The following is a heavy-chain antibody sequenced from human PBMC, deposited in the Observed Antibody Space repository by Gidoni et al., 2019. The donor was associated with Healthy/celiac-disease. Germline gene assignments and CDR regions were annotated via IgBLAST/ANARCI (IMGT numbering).Heavy chain of an antibody. J-gene: IGHJ4*02. D-gene: IGHD3-16*02. Sequence: EVQLLESGGGLVQPGGSLRLSCEASGFTFSSYAMSWVRQAPGKGLEWVSAIRGSGGSTYYADSVKGRFTISRDNSKNTLYLQMNSLRAEDTAVYYCAKGGYDYVWGSYRYTNFDYWGQGTLVTVSS. V-gene: IGHV3-23*01. CDR3: AKGGYDYVWGSYRYTNFDY. CDR2: IRGSGGST. CDR1: GFTFSSYA.